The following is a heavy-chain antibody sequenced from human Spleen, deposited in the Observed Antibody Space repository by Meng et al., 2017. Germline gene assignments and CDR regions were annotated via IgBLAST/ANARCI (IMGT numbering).Heavy chain of an antibody. CDR1: GGTFSSFS. CDR2: INTIFGTG. CDR3: ARVETVMVMEDNYYYGMDV. D-gene: IGHD5-18*01. Sequence: SVKVSCKVSGGTFSSFSISWVRQAPGQGLDWIGGINTIFGTGNYAQRFQGRVTITADESTRTAYMEVNNLRSEDTGVYYCARVETVMVMEDNYYYGMDVWGQGTTVTVSS. V-gene: IGHV1-69*13. J-gene: IGHJ6*02.